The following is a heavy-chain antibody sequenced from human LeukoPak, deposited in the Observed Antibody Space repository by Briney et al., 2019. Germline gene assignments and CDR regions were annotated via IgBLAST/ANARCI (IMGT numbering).Heavy chain of an antibody. D-gene: IGHD1-26*01. V-gene: IGHV1-18*01. CDR3: ARGLVGAMGLLSPWFDP. CDR2: ISAYSGDT. Sequence: ASVKVSCKASGYTFTSYGISWVRQAPGQGLEWMGWISAYSGDTNYAQKFQGRATMTTDTSTSTAYMELRSLRSDDTAVYYCARGLVGAMGLLSPWFDPWGQGTLVTVSS. J-gene: IGHJ5*02. CDR1: GYTFTSYG.